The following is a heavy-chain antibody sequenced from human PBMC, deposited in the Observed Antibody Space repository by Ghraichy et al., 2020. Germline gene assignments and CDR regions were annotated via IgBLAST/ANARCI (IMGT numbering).Heavy chain of an antibody. J-gene: IGHJ4*02. CDR2: IYWDDDK. CDR1: GFSLSTHGVG. CDR3: AHTFYYDSSGNYLYYFDY. Sequence: SGPTLVKPTQTLTLTCTFSGFSLSTHGVGVGWIRQPPGKALEWLALIYWDDDKRYSPSLKSRLTITKDTSKNQVVLTMTNMDPVDTATYYCAHTFYYDSSGNYLYYFDYWGQGTLVTVSS. D-gene: IGHD3-22*01. V-gene: IGHV2-5*02.